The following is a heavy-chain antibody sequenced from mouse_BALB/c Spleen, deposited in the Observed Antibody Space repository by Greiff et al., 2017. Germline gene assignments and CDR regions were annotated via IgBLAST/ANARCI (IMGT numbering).Heavy chain of an antibody. CDR2: INPSNGGT. V-gene: IGHV1S81*02. CDR1: GYTFTSYY. Sequence: VQVVESGAELVKPGASVKLSCKASGYTFTSYYMYWVKQRPGQGLEWIGEINPSNGGTNFNEKFKSKATLTVDKSSSTAYMQLSSLTSEDSAVYYCTRLDYDAMDYWGQGTSVTVSS. J-gene: IGHJ4*01. D-gene: IGHD1-1*02. CDR3: TRLDYDAMDY.